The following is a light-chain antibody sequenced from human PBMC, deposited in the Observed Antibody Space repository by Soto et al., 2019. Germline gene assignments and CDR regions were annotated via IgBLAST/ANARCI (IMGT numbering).Light chain of an antibody. CDR3: SSYTSSNTL. J-gene: IGLJ1*01. CDR2: EVS. CDR1: RSDVGGYNY. V-gene: IGLV2-14*01. Sequence: QSVLTQPASVSGSPGQSITISCTGTRSDVGGYNYVSWYQQHPGKAPKLMIYEVSNRPSGVSNRFSGSKSGNTASLTISGLQADDEAENYCSSYTSSNTLFGTGTKLTVL.